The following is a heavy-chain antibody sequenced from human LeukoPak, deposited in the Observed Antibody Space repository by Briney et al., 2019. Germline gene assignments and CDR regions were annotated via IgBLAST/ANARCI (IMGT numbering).Heavy chain of an antibody. J-gene: IGHJ4*02. V-gene: IGHV3-23*01. CDR3: AKQYYDFSSGSDY. D-gene: IGHD3-3*01. CDR2: ISGSGGST. Sequence: GGSLRLSCAPSGFTFSAYAMAWVRQAPGKGLEWVSTISGSGGSTYYTDSVKGRFTISRDNSKNTLFLQMNSLRAEDTALYYCAKQYYDFSSGSDYWGQGTLVTVSS. CDR1: GFTFSAYA.